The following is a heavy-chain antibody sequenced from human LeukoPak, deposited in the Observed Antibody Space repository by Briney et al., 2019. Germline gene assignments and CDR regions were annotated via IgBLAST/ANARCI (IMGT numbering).Heavy chain of an antibody. Sequence: GGSLRLSCAASGFTFSGHAMGWVRQAPGKGLEWVSSITGSGGGTYYGDSVKGRFTISRDNSMNTLFLQMNSLRAEDTAVYYCAKVQYSSSHYFDYWGQGTLVTVSS. J-gene: IGHJ4*02. D-gene: IGHD6-6*01. CDR3: AKVQYSSSHYFDY. CDR1: GFTFSGHA. V-gene: IGHV3-23*01. CDR2: ITGSGGGT.